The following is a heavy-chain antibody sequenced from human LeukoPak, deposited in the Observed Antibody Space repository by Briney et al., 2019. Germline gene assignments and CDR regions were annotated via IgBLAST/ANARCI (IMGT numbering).Heavy chain of an antibody. J-gene: IGHJ4*02. CDR1: GFTFSSYG. Sequence: GRSLRLSCAASGFTFSSYGMSWVRQAPGKGLEWVSAISVSGGSTYYADSVKGRFTISRDNSKNTLYLQVNSLRAEDTALYYCAKDLGYCSGGSCLFDYWGQGTLVTVSS. V-gene: IGHV3-23*01. CDR3: AKDLGYCSGGSCLFDY. D-gene: IGHD2-15*01. CDR2: ISVSGGST.